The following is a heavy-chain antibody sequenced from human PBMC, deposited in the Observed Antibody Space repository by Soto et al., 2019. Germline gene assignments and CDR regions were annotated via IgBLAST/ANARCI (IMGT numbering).Heavy chain of an antibody. CDR2: IYYSGSS. CDR3: ARSRISIFGILIIGSSFDP. V-gene: IGHV4-30-4*01. J-gene: IGHJ5*02. Sequence: SETLSLTCTVSGGSISSGDYYWSWIRQPPGKGLEWIGYIYYSGSSYYNPSLKSRVSISIDTSKNQFSLKLSPVTAADTAVYYCARSRISIFGILIIGSSFDPWGQGSLVTVS. D-gene: IGHD3-3*01. CDR1: GGSISSGDYY.